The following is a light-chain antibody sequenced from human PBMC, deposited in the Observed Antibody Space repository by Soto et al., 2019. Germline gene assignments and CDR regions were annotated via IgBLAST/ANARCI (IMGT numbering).Light chain of an antibody. Sequence: EIVMTQPPATLSLSPREKVILSRRASQSVSSSYLTWYQQKPGQAPRLLIYGTSSRATGIPDRFSGSGSGTDFTLTISRLEPEDFAVYYCQQYGNSPITLGQGPLLEIK. J-gene: IGKJ5*01. CDR2: GTS. CDR3: QQYGNSPIT. CDR1: QSVSSSY. V-gene: IGKV3-20*01.